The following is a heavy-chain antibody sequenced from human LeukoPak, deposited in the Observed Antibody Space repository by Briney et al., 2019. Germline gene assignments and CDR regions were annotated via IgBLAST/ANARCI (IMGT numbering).Heavy chain of an antibody. V-gene: IGHV4-38-2*01. CDR2: IYHSGST. CDR3: ARLTRTSGDFWSGYSWYYFDY. CDR1: GYSISSGYY. J-gene: IGHJ4*02. D-gene: IGHD3-3*01. Sequence: SETLSLTCAVSGYSISSGYYWGWIRQPPGKGLEWIGSIYHSGSTYYNPSLKSRVTISVDTSKNQFSLKLSSVTAADTAVYYCARLTRTSGDFWSGYSWYYFDYWGQGTLVTVSS.